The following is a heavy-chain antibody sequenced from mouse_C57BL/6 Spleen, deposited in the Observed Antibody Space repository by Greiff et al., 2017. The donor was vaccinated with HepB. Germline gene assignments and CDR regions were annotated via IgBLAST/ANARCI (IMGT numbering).Heavy chain of an antibody. V-gene: IGHV1-53*01. D-gene: IGHD4-1*01. CDR3: ARSPNWDRDWSFDV. Sequence: QVQLQQPGAELVKPGASVKMSCKASGYTFTSYWITWVKQRPGQGLEWIGNINPSNGGTNYNEKFKSKATLTVDKASSTAYMQISSLTSEDSAVYYCARSPNWDRDWSFDVWGKGTTVTVSS. CDR2: INPSNGGT. J-gene: IGHJ1*03. CDR1: GYTFTSYW.